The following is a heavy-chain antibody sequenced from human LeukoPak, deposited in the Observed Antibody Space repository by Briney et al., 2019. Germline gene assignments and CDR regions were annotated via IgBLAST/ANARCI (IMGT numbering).Heavy chain of an antibody. CDR3: ARDLRDGYNFEFGY. J-gene: IGHJ4*02. CDR2: ISYDGSNK. V-gene: IGHV3-30-3*01. CDR1: GFAFSSYA. D-gene: IGHD5-24*01. Sequence: GGSLRLSCAAAGFAFSSYAMHWVRQAPGKGLEWVAVISYDGSNKYYADSVKGRFTICRDNSKNTLYLQMNSLRAEDTAVYYCARDLRDGYNFEFGYWGQGTLVTVSS.